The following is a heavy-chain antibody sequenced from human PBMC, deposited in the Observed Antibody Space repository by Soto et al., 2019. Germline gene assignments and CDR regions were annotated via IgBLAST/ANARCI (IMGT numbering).Heavy chain of an antibody. CDR2: SFSSGGT. J-gene: IGHJ6*02. V-gene: IGHV3-43*01. D-gene: IGHD6-13*01. CDR1: GFTLDKYT. CDR3: AKDMSYGQQLVLDYYYGMDV. Sequence: GGSLRLSCAAFGFTLDKYTMGWVRQAPGKGLEWVAESFSSGGTQYADSVKGRFTISRDNSKNSLYLQMNSLRTEDTALYYCAKDMSYGQQLVLDYYYGMDVWGQGTTVTVSS.